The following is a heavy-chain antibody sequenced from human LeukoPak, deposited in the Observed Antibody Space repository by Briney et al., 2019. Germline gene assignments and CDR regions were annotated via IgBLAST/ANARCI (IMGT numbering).Heavy chain of an antibody. CDR2: IYTSGST. CDR3: ARGWALGWFDP. Sequence: XTXXXXSXSSXXWSWXRQPAXKGXEWIGRIYTSGSTNYNPSLKSRVTMSVDTSKNQFSLKLSSVTAADTAVYYCARGWALGWFDPWGQGTLVTVSS. V-gene: IGHV4-4*07. D-gene: IGHD3-16*01. CDR1: XXSXSSXX. J-gene: IGHJ5*02.